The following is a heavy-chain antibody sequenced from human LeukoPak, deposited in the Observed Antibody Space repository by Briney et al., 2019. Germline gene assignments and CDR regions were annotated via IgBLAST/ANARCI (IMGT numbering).Heavy chain of an antibody. CDR2: INPNSGGT. Sequence: GASVKVSCKASGYTFTGYYMHWVRQAPGQGLEWMGWINPNSGGTNYAQKFRGRVTMTRDTSISTAYMELSRLRSDDTAVYYCARDPGVYCTNGVCYPGVFDYWGQGTLVTVSS. D-gene: IGHD2-8*01. CDR3: ARDPGVYCTNGVCYPGVFDY. V-gene: IGHV1-2*02. J-gene: IGHJ4*02. CDR1: GYTFTGYY.